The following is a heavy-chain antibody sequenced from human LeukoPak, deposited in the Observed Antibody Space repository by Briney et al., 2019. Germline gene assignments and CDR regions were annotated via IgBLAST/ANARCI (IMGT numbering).Heavy chain of an antibody. CDR3: AVVHDYGGKITGYYGMDV. CDR1: GGTFSSYA. J-gene: IGHJ6*02. V-gene: IGHV1-69*13. CDR2: IIPIFGTA. D-gene: IGHD4-23*01. Sequence: ASVKVSCKASGGTFSSYAISWVRQAPGQGLEWMGGIIPIFGTANYAQKFQGRVTITVDESTSTAYMELSSLRSEDTAVYYCAVVHDYGGKITGYYGMDVWGQGTTVTVSS.